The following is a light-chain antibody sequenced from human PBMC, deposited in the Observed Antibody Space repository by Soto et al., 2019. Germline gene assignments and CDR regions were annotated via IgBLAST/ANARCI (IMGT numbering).Light chain of an antibody. Sequence: DIEMTQSPSTLSAYVGDRVTITCRASQSISSWLAWYQQKPGKAPKLLIYKASSLESGVPSRFSGSGSGTEFTLTISSMQPDAFATYYCQQYNSYPTFGQGTKVEIK. CDR1: QSISSW. J-gene: IGKJ1*01. V-gene: IGKV1-5*03. CDR2: KAS. CDR3: QQYNSYPT.